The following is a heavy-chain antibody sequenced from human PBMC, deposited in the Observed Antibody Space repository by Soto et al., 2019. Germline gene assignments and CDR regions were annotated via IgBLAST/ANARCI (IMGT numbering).Heavy chain of an antibody. Sequence: QVPMVESGGGVVQPGRSLSLSCAASGFTFSRYAMHWVRQAPGKGLEWVAVISYDGSNKYYADSVKGRFTISRDNSKNTLYLQMNSLRADDTAGFYCARGGDYFDYWCQGTLVTVSS. CDR3: ARGGDYFDY. CDR2: ISYDGSNK. J-gene: IGHJ4*02. V-gene: IGHV3-30-3*01. CDR1: GFTFSRYA.